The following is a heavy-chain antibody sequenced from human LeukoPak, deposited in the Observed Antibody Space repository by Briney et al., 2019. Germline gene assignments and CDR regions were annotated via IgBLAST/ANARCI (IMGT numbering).Heavy chain of an antibody. J-gene: IGHJ4*02. Sequence: GRSLRLSCAASGFNFSSYGMHWVRQAPGKGLEWVAVISYDGSNKYYADSVKGRFTISRDNSKNTLYLQMNSLSAEDTAVYYCAKDRNGGLFDYWGQGTLVTVSS. V-gene: IGHV3-30*18. CDR3: AKDRNGGLFDY. CDR2: ISYDGSNK. D-gene: IGHD4-23*01. CDR1: GFNFSSYG.